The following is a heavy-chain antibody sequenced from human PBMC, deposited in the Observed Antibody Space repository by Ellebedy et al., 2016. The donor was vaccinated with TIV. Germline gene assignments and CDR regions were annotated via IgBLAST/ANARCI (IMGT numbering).Heavy chain of an antibody. CDR1: RFSISNGYY. J-gene: IGHJ5*02. CDR3: VRNVDP. Sequence: SETLSLTCTVSRFSISNGYYWGWVRQPPGKGLEWIGHVSHVGIPYYNSSLNSRVTISIDTFTNQFSLKLTSVTAADTAVYYCVRNVDPWGQGTLVTVSS. V-gene: IGHV4-38-2*02. CDR2: VSHVGIP.